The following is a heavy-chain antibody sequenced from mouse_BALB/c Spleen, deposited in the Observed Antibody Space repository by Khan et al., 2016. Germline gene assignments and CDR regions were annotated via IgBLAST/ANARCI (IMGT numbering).Heavy chain of an antibody. CDR3: ARTDRRGYFDY. V-gene: IGHV1-9*01. CDR1: GYTFSSYW. Sequence: QVQLQQSGAELMKPGASVKISCKATGYTFSSYWIEWVKQRPGHGLEWIGEILPGSGSTNYNEKFRGKATFTADTSSNTAYMQLSSLTSECSAVHYCARTDRRGYFDYWGQGTTLTVSS. CDR2: ILPGSGST. J-gene: IGHJ2*01.